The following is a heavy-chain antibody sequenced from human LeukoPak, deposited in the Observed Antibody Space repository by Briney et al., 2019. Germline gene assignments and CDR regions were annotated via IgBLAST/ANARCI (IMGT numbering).Heavy chain of an antibody. CDR1: GDSVSSNSAA. CDR3: ARAGSSGYYGDYYFDY. J-gene: IGHJ4*02. D-gene: IGHD3-22*01. CDR2: TYYRGKWYN. V-gene: IGHV6-1*01. Sequence: SQTLSLTCALSGDSVSSNSAAWDWIRQSPSRGLEWLGRTYYRGKWYNDYAVSVKSRITINPDTSKNQFSLQLNSVTPEDTAVYYCARAGSSGYYGDYYFDYWGQGTLVTVSS.